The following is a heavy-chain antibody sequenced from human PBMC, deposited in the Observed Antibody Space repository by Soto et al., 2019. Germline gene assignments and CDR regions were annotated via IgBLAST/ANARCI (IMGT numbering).Heavy chain of an antibody. D-gene: IGHD2-2*01. V-gene: IGHV4-59*12. CDR1: GDSINSYY. CDR2: LYYNGGT. CDR3: ARDLAGGVPAATWFDP. J-gene: IGHJ5*02. Sequence: SETLSLTCTVSGDSINSYYWSWIRQSPGKGLEWIAYLYYNGGTNYNPSLKSRVTISVDTSKNEFSLKLSSVTAADTAVYYCARDLAGGVPAATWFDPWGQGTLVTVSS.